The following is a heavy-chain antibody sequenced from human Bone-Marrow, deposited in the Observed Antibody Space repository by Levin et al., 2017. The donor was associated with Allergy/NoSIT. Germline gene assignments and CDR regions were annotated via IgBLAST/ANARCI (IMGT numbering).Heavy chain of an antibody. V-gene: IGHV3-33*01. D-gene: IGHD2-2*01. CDR2: IWNDGTNK. CDR3: ARDLYIVVVPAAAAHYYYGMDV. CDR1: GFTFRIYG. J-gene: IGHJ6*02. Sequence: GGSLRLSCAASGFTFRIYGMHWVRQAPGKGLTWVAFIWNDGTNKYYADSVEGRFTISRDNSRNTVSLQMNSLRAEDTAVYYCARDLYIVVVPAAAAHYYYGMDVWGQGTTVTVSS.